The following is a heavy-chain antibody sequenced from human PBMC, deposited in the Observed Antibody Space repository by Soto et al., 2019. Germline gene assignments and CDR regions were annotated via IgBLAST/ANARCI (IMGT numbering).Heavy chain of an antibody. CDR2: MYSSGSC. CDR3: AREWSAFDY. CDR1: GVSITSYK. Sequence: QVQLQESGPGLVKPSETLSLTCTVSGVSITSYKWSWIRQSPGKGLEWIAYMYSSGSCSYNPSLKSRVTISVDTSKNQYSLKVNSATAADTAVYYCAREWSAFDYWGQGILVTVSS. D-gene: IGHD2-15*01. J-gene: IGHJ4*02. V-gene: IGHV4-59*01.